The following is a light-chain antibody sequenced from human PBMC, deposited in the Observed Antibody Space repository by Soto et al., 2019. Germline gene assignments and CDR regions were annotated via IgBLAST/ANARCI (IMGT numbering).Light chain of an antibody. CDR2: DAS. V-gene: IGKV1-5*01. J-gene: IGKJ1*01. CDR1: QSISSR. Sequence: DIQMTQSPSTLSASVGDRVTITCRASQSISSRLAWYQQQPGKAPELLIYDASSLESGVPSRFSGSGSGTQFARTISSLQPDYFATYYCQPYNTFACVFGQGTRVQIK. CDR3: QPYNTFACV.